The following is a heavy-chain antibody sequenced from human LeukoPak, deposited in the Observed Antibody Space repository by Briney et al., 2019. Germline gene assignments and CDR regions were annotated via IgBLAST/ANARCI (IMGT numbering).Heavy chain of an antibody. V-gene: IGHV3-7*04. CDR2: IHPEGNEK. Sequence: GGSLRLSCAVSGFTFSNFWMSWVRQAPGRGLEWVANIHPEGNEKYHVESVKGRFTISRDNAKNSLFLQMNGLRVEDTAVYYCARGDDFTGDHWGQGTLVTVSS. D-gene: IGHD1-1*01. CDR1: GFTFSNFW. CDR3: ARGDDFTGDH. J-gene: IGHJ4*02.